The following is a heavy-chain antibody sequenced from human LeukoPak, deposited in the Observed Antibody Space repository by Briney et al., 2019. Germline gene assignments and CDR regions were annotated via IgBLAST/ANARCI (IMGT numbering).Heavy chain of an antibody. Sequence: GGSLRLSCAASGFTISPYSMNWVRQAPGKGLEWVSYISTASTIIYYADSVKGRFTISRDNAKNTVYLQMNSLRDEDTAVYYCARRHGDYVGSFGYWGQGTLVTVSS. CDR3: ARRHGDYVGSFGY. CDR2: ISTASTII. V-gene: IGHV3-48*02. J-gene: IGHJ4*02. CDR1: GFTISPYS. D-gene: IGHD4-17*01.